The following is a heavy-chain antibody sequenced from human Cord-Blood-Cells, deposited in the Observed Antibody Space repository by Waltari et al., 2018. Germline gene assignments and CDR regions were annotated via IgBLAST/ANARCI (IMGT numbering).Heavy chain of an antibody. CDR2: IRSKANSYAT. J-gene: IGHJ4*02. CDR1: GFNFRGLV. V-gene: IGHV3-73*02. CDR3: TRHSRSGSYDY. Sequence: EVQLVESGGGSVQPGGSLKLSCAAPGFNFRGLVLSWVAQASGKGLEWVGRIRSKANSYATAYAASVKGRFTISRDDSKNTAYLQMNSLKTEDTAVYYCTRHSRSGSYDYWGQGTLVTVSS. D-gene: IGHD1-26*01.